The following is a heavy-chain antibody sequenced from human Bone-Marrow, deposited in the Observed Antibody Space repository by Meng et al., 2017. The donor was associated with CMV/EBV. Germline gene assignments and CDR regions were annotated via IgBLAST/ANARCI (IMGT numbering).Heavy chain of an antibody. CDR1: GYTLTGYY. CDR2: INPNSGGT. D-gene: IGHD6-13*01. CDR3: ARAGYSSSIYFDY. Sequence: ASVKVSCKASGYTLTGYYMHWVRQAPGQGLEWMGWINPNSGGTNYAQKFQGRVTMTRDTSISTAYMELSRLRSDDTAVYYCARAGYSSSIYFDYWGQGTLVTVSS. V-gene: IGHV1-2*02. J-gene: IGHJ4*02.